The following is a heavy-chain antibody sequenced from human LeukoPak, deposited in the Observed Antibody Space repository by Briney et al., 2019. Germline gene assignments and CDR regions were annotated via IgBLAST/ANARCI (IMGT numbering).Heavy chain of an antibody. CDR2: IYYSGST. CDR1: GGSISSYY. Sequence: SETLSLTCTVSGGSISSYYWSWIRQPPGKGLEWIGYIYYSGSTNYNPSLKSRVTISVDTSKNQFSLKLSSVTAADTAAYYCARAIGYGSGSYYAESGAFDIWGQGTMVTVSS. D-gene: IGHD3-10*01. J-gene: IGHJ3*02. CDR3: ARAIGYGSGSYYAESGAFDI. V-gene: IGHV4-59*01.